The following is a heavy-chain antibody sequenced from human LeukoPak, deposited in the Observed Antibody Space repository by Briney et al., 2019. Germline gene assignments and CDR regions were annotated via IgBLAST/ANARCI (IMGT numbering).Heavy chain of an antibody. Sequence: PSETLSLTCTVSGGSISGSSYYWGWIRQPPGKGLEWIGSIYYSGSTYYNPSLKSRVTISVDTSKNQFSLKLSSVTAADTAVYYCASYYDILTGFDYWGQGTLVTVSS. J-gene: IGHJ4*02. D-gene: IGHD3-9*01. V-gene: IGHV4-39*01. CDR2: IYYSGST. CDR3: ASYYDILTGFDY. CDR1: GGSISGSSYY.